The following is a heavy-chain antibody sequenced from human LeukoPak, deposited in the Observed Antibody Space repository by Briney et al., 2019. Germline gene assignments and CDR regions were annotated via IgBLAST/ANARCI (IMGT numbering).Heavy chain of an antibody. CDR2: FEPEDGET. CDR3: ATPGGGYDLRFDY. CDR1: GYTLTELS. D-gene: IGHD5-12*01. J-gene: IGHJ4*02. Sequence: GASVKVSCKVSGYTLTELSMHWVRQAPGKGLEWMGGFEPEDGETIYAQKFQGRVTMTEDTSTDTAYMELSSLRSEDTAGYYCATPGGGYDLRFDYWGQGTLVTVSS. V-gene: IGHV1-24*01.